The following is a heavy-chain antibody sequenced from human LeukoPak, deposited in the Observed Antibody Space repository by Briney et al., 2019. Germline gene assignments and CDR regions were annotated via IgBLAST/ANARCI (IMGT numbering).Heavy chain of an antibody. CDR1: GYTFTTYD. J-gene: IGHJ4*02. CDR2: MNPISGDA. D-gene: IGHD3-22*01. V-gene: IGHV1-8*01. Sequence: ASVKVSCKASGYTFTTYDITWVRQATGQGLEWMGWMNPISGDAAYAQKFQGRVAMTRDTSISTAYMELSSLRSEDTAVYYCARGLGDYYDTSDYYYAVPAHWGQGTLVTVSS. CDR3: ARGLGDYYDTSDYYYAVPAH.